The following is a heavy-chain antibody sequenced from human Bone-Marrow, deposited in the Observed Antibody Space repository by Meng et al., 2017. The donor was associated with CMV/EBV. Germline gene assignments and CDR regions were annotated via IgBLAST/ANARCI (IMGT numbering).Heavy chain of an antibody. Sequence: TFTSYDINWVRQATGQGLEWIGWMNPNSGNTGYAQKFQGRVTMTRNTSISTAYMELSSLRSEDTAVYYCARRHHYDFWSGYVFWFDPWGQGTLVTVSS. J-gene: IGHJ5*02. D-gene: IGHD3-3*01. CDR1: TFTSYD. CDR2: MNPNSGNT. CDR3: ARRHHYDFWSGYVFWFDP. V-gene: IGHV1-8*01.